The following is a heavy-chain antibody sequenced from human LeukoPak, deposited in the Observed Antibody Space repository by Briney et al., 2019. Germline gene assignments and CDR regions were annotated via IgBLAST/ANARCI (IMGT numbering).Heavy chain of an antibody. D-gene: IGHD5-12*01. V-gene: IGHV4-39*07. CDR3: ARVYGSGYDSRGAFDS. Sequence: KASETLSLTCTVSGGSISSSSYYWGWIRQPPGKGLEWIGNIYYSGSTYYNASLKSRVTISVDTSKNHFSLKLSSVTAADTAVYYCARVYGSGYDSRGAFDSWGQGTMVTVSS. J-gene: IGHJ3*02. CDR1: GGSISSSSYY. CDR2: IYYSGST.